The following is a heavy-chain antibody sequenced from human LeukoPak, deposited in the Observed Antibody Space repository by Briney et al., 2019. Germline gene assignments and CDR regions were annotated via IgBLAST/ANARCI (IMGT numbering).Heavy chain of an antibody. CDR1: GFTFSSYG. Sequence: GGSLRLSCAASGFTFSSYGMHWVRQTPNKGLEWVAVISYDGSNKYYADSVKGRFTISRDKSKNTLYLQMNSLRAEDTATYYCAKTARYSSSWPTRRDYYYMDVWGKGTTVTVSS. J-gene: IGHJ6*03. D-gene: IGHD6-13*01. CDR3: AKTARYSSSWPTRRDYYYMDV. CDR2: ISYDGSNK. V-gene: IGHV3-33*05.